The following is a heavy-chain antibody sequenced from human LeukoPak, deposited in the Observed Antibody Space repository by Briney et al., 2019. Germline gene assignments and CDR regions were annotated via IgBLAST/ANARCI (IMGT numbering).Heavy chain of an antibody. CDR2: IYSGGST. CDR3: AKGPAMVRGTFDP. CDR1: GFTVSSNY. D-gene: IGHD3-10*01. J-gene: IGHJ5*02. Sequence: TGGSLRLSCAASGFTVSSNYMSWVRQAPGKGLEWVSVIYSGGSTYYADSVKGRFTISRDYSKNTLYLQMNSLRTEETAVYYCAKGPAMVRGTFDPWGQGTLVTVSS. V-gene: IGHV3-53*01.